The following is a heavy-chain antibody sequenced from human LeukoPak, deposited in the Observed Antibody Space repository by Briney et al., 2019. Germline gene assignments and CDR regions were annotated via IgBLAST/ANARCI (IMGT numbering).Heavy chain of an antibody. CDR2: IYYSGST. Sequence: SETLSLTCTVSGGSISRSSYYWGWIRQPPGKGLEWIGSIYYSGSTYYNPSLKSRVTISVDTSKNQFSLKLSSVTAADTAVYYCATNEGYSSGWYGVGVGYWGQGTLVTVSS. CDR1: GGSISRSSYY. CDR3: ATNEGYSSGWYGVGVGY. D-gene: IGHD6-19*01. V-gene: IGHV4-39*01. J-gene: IGHJ4*02.